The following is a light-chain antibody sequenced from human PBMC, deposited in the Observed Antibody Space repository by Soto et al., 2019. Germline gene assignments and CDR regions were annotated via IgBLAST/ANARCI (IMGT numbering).Light chain of an antibody. CDR1: SNDLGGYNY. CDR2: DVS. J-gene: IGLJ1*01. CDR3: RAYTSSSAPYV. V-gene: IGLV2-14*01. Sequence: ALTLAAPVSGSSGQSITISCTGTSNDLGGYNYVPWYQHHHEKAPKLIIYDVSYRPSGVSDRFSGSKYGNTGPLTISGLQAEDEADYYCRAYTSSSAPYVFGSGTKVTVL.